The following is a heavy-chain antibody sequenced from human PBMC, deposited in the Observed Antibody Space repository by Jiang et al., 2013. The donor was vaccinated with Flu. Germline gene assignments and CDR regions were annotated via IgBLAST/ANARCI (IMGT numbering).Heavy chain of an antibody. CDR3: ARDVVAGSGSCDY. CDR1: GFTFKTYW. D-gene: IGHD3-10*01. J-gene: IGHJ4*02. V-gene: IGHV3-74*01. Sequence: SVQPGGSLRLSCAVSGFTFKTYWMHWVRQAPGKGLVWVSRISQDGTVTNYADSVKGRFTISRDNAKNTLSLQMNSLRDEDTAVYYCARDVVAGSGSCDYWGQGTLVTVSS. CDR2: ISQDGTVT.